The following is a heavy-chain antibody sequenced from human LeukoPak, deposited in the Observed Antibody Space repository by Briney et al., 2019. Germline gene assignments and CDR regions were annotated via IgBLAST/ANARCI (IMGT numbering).Heavy chain of an antibody. CDR1: GGTFSSYA. V-gene: IGHV1-69*13. CDR3: ARAATYYDILTGYTN. J-gene: IGHJ4*02. D-gene: IGHD3-9*01. Sequence: SMKLSCKASGGTFSSYAISWVRQAPGQGLEWMGGIIPIFGTANYAQKFQGRVTITADESTSTAYMELSSLRSGGTAVYYCARAATYYDILTGYTNWGQGTLVTVSS. CDR2: IIPIFGTA.